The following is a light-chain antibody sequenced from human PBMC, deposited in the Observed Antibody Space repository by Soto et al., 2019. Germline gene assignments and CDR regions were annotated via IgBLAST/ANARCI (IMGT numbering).Light chain of an antibody. Sequence: EIVLTQSPGTLSLSPGERATLSCRASQSVSSTYLAWYQHKHGQAPRLLIYGASSRATGIPDRFSGSGSGTDFTLTISRLEPEDFAVYYCQQYVSSPWTFGQGAKVEMK. V-gene: IGKV3-20*01. CDR3: QQYVSSPWT. J-gene: IGKJ1*01. CDR1: QSVSSTY. CDR2: GAS.